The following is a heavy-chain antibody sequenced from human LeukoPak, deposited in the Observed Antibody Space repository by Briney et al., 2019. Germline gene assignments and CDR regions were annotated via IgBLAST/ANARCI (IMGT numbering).Heavy chain of an antibody. J-gene: IGHJ4*02. Sequence: GGSLRLSCAASGFTFNRNAIRWVRQAPGEGLEWVSTIGGSGDKTFYADSVKGRFTISRDNSKNMVHLQMNSLTGEDTALYYCVRRGDASSGWGDHDFWGQGALVTVSS. D-gene: IGHD6-19*01. CDR3: VRRGDASSGWGDHDF. CDR1: GFTFNRNA. V-gene: IGHV3-23*01. CDR2: IGGSGDKT.